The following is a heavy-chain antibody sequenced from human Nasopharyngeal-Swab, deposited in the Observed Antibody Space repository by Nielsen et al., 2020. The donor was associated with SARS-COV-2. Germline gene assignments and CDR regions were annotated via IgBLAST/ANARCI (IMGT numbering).Heavy chain of an antibody. CDR3: AKDYYDSSSYYYPLRFDY. CDR2: ISYDGSNK. J-gene: IGHJ4*02. V-gene: IGHV3-30*18. CDR1: GFTFSSYG. D-gene: IGHD3-22*01. Sequence: GGSLRLSCAASGFTFSSYGMHWVRQAPGKGLEWVAVISYDGSNKYYADSVKGRFTISRDNSKNTLYLQMNSLRAEDTAVYYCAKDYYDSSSYYYPLRFDYWGQGTLVTVSS.